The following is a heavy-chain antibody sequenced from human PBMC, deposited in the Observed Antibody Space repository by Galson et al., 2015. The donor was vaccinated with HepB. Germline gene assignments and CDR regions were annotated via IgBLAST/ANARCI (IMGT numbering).Heavy chain of an antibody. CDR2: IHGAGIT. Sequence: SLRLSCAVSGFTGSTNYMSWVRQAPGKGLDWVSLIHGAGITRYAESVKGRFTISRDNSKNTMYLQMNSLGAEDTAVDYCTTGALFRRRRHIDGRGKGTPV. CDR3: TTGALFRRRRHIDG. J-gene: IGHJ6*03. V-gene: IGHV3-53*01. CDR1: GFTGSTNY. D-gene: IGHD3-10*01.